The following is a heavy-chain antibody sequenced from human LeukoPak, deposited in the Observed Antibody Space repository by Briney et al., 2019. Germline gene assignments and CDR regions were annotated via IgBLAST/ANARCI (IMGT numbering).Heavy chain of an antibody. J-gene: IGHJ6*02. CDR1: GFTFRNVW. V-gene: IGHV3-15*01. CDR3: ATDLPRDYYYDMDV. CDR2: IKSKIFGGTT. Sequence: GGSLGLSCAASGFTFRNVWMGWVRQAPGKGLEWVGRIKSKIFGGTTEYATPVKGRFSISRDDSKNTVHLQMNSLKSEDTAVYYCATDLPRDYYYDMDVWGQGTTVTVSS. D-gene: IGHD5-24*01.